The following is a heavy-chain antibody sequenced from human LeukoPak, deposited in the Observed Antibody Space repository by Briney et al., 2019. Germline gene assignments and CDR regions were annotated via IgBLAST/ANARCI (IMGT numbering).Heavy chain of an antibody. Sequence: SETLSLTCAVSGGSFSGFYWSWIRRPPGKGLEWIGEISHSGRTNYNPSLKSRVTVSINTSKSQFSLKLGSVTAADTAVYYCARVTRGYSYGYPPYYFDYWGQGTLVTVSS. CDR3: ARVTRGYSYGYPPYYFDY. CDR2: ISHSGRT. J-gene: IGHJ4*02. CDR1: GGSFSGFY. V-gene: IGHV4-34*01. D-gene: IGHD5-18*01.